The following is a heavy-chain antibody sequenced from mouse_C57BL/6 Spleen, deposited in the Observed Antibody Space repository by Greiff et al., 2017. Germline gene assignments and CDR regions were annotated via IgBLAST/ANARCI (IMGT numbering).Heavy chain of an antibody. D-gene: IGHD2-5*01. CDR1: GFTFSSYA. Sequence: EVQVVESGGGLVKPGGSLKLSCAASGFTFSSYAMSWVRQTPEKRLEWVAAISDGGSYTYYPDNVQGRFTISRDNAKNNLYLQMSHLKSEDTAMYYCARRHYSNSYYFDYWGHGTTLTVSS. CDR2: ISDGGSYT. V-gene: IGHV5-4*01. CDR3: ARRHYSNSYYFDY. J-gene: IGHJ2*01.